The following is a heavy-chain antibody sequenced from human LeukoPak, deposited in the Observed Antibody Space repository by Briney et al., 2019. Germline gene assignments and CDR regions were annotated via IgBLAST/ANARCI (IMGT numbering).Heavy chain of an antibody. Sequence: GESLKISCKGSGYSFTYWIGWVRQMPGKGLEWMGIIYSGDSHTKYSPSFQGRVTVSADKSISTAYLQWSSLEASDTAMYYCASARHGDYVWDYWGQGTLVTVSS. CDR1: GYSFTYW. J-gene: IGHJ4*02. V-gene: IGHV5-51*01. CDR3: ASARHGDYVWDY. CDR2: IYSGDSHT. D-gene: IGHD4-17*01.